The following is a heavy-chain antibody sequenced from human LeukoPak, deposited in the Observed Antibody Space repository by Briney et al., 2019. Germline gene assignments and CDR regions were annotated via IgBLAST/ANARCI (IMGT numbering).Heavy chain of an antibody. J-gene: IGHJ4*02. CDR3: ARDRSASIAAAALDY. V-gene: IGHV3-11*04. D-gene: IGHD6-13*01. CDR1: GFTFSDYY. CDR2: ISRSGSTI. Sequence: GGSLRLSCAASGFTFSDYYMSWIRQAPGKGLEWVSYISRSGSTIYYADSVKGRFTISRDNAKNSLYLQMNSLRAEDTAVYYCARDRSASIAAAALDYWGQGTLVTVSS.